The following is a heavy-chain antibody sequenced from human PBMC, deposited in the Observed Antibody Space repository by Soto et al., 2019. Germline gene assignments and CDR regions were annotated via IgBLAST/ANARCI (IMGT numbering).Heavy chain of an antibody. D-gene: IGHD3-10*01. CDR3: ARYRALDP. V-gene: IGHV3-7*03. CDR1: GFILRNYW. CDR2: IKEDGSEK. Sequence: EVQLVESGGGLVQPGGSLRLSCADSGFILRNYWMSWVRQAPGMGLQWVASIKEDGSEKYYVDPVKGRFTISRENAKNSLYLQMNSLRAEDPAVYYCARYRALDPWGQGILVTVSS. J-gene: IGHJ5*02.